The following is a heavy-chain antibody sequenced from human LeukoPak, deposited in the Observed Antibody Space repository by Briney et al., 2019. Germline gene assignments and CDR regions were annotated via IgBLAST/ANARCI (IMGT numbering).Heavy chain of an antibody. Sequence: SETLSITCTVSGCSISSSSYYWGWIRQPPGKGLEWIGSIYYSGSTYYNPSLKSRVTISVDTTKNQFSLKLSSVTAADTAVYYCALNDFWSGYHDYWGQGTLVTVSS. J-gene: IGHJ4*02. CDR2: IYYSGST. V-gene: IGHV4-39*01. D-gene: IGHD3-3*01. CDR1: GCSISSSSYY. CDR3: ALNDFWSGYHDY.